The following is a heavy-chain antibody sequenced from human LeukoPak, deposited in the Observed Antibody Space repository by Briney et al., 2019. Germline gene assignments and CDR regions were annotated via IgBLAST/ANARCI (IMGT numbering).Heavy chain of an antibody. J-gene: IGHJ6*03. D-gene: IGHD3-3*01. CDR3: ARSGFWSGYPTEYYYMDV. Sequence: SVKVSCKASGGTFSSYAISWVRQAPGQGLEWMGGIIPIFGTANYAQKFQGRVTITTDESTSTAYMELSSLRSEDTAVYYCARSGFWSGYPTEYYYMDVWGKGTTVTVSS. CDR2: IIPIFGTA. CDR1: GGTFSSYA. V-gene: IGHV1-69*05.